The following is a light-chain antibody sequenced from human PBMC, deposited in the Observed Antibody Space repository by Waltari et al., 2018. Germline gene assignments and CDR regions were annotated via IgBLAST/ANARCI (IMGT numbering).Light chain of an antibody. CDR1: QGISSY. CDR2: AAS. CDR3: QQLNSYPRGT. Sequence: IQLTQSPSFLSASVGDRVTITCRASQGISSYLAWYQQKPGKAPKLLIYAASTLQSGVPSRFSGSGSGTEFTLTISSLQPEDFATYYCQQLNSYPRGTFGPGTKVDIK. J-gene: IGKJ3*01. V-gene: IGKV1-9*01.